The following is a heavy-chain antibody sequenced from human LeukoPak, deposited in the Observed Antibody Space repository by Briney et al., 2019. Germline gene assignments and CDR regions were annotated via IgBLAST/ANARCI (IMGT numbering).Heavy chain of an antibody. V-gene: IGHV1-46*01. D-gene: IGHD3-3*01. Sequence: ASVKVSCKASGYTFTSYYMHWVRQAPGQGLEWMGIINPSGGSTSYAQKFQGRVTMTRDTSTSTVYMELSSLRSEDTAVYYCARQYVNYDFWSGYLRTPIDYWGQGILVTVSS. CDR1: GYTFTSYY. CDR3: ARQYVNYDFWSGYLRTPIDY. J-gene: IGHJ4*02. CDR2: INPSGGST.